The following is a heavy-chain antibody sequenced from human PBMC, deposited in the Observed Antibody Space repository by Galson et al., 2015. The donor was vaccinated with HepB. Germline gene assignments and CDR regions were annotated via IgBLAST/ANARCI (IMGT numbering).Heavy chain of an antibody. CDR2: ISSSGSVM. Sequence: SLRLSCAASGFSFSPYEMNWVRQAPGKGLEWVSYISSSGSVMSYADSVEGRFTISRGNPKNSLYLQMSSLRAEDTAVYYCARPDCRGGGCYLDYWGQGTLVTVSS. J-gene: IGHJ4*02. D-gene: IGHD2-15*01. CDR1: GFSFSPYE. V-gene: IGHV3-48*03. CDR3: ARPDCRGGGCYLDY.